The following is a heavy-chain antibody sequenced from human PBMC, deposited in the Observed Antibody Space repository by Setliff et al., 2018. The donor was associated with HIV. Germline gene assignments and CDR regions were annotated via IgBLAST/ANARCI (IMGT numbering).Heavy chain of an antibody. J-gene: IGHJ6*02. CDR3: ARDDPPREDSSSPVLFYSGMDV. V-gene: IGHV3-21*01. D-gene: IGHD6-6*01. Sequence: PGGSLRLSCAASGFTFSRYPMSWVRQAPGKGLEWVSSLSEGGYDTYYADSVKGRFTISRGNAKNSLYLQMNSLRAEDTAVYYCARDDPPREDSSSPVLFYSGMDVWGQGTPVTV. CDR1: GFTFSRYP. CDR2: LSEGGYDT.